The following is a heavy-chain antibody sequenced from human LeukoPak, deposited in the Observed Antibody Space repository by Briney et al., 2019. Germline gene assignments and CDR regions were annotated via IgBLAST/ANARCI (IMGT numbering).Heavy chain of an antibody. V-gene: IGHV3-23*01. CDR1: GFTFSSYA. Sequence: GGSLRLSCAASGFTFSSYAMSWVRQAPGKGLEWISASSGRGGSTYYADSVKGRFTISRDNSKNTLYLQMNSLRAEDTAVYYCAKLGELLPSYFDYWGQGTLVTVSS. D-gene: IGHD2-15*01. CDR2: SSGRGGST. J-gene: IGHJ4*02. CDR3: AKLGELLPSYFDY.